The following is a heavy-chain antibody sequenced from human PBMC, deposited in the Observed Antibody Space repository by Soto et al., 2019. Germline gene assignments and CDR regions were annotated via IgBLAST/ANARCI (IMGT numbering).Heavy chain of an antibody. CDR2: ISAHNGNT. Sequence: QVHLVQSGAEVKKPGASVKVSCKASGYTFTSYGITWVRQAPGQGLEWMGWISAHNGNTDYAQKLQGRVIVTRDTSTSTEYMEMRSLIYDDTAVYYCARGRYGDYWGQGALVTVSS. J-gene: IGHJ4*02. CDR1: GYTFTSYG. D-gene: IGHD1-1*01. CDR3: ARGRYGDY. V-gene: IGHV1-18*01.